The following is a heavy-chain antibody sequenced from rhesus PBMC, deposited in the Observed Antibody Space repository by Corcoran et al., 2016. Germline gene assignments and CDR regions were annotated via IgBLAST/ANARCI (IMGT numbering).Heavy chain of an antibody. CDR3: ARLDYGNNYYYFDY. V-gene: IGHV4-143*01. CDR2: IYANIASS. Sequence: QVQLQESGPGLVKPSETLSLTCTASGGSISDPSYWTWIRQPPGTGLEWVGGIYANIASSYYNPSLKSRVTISKDTSKNQFSLDLYSVTAADTAVYFCARLDYGNNYYYFDYWGQGVLVTVSS. CDR1: GGSISDPSY. D-gene: IGHD4-29*01. J-gene: IGHJ4*01.